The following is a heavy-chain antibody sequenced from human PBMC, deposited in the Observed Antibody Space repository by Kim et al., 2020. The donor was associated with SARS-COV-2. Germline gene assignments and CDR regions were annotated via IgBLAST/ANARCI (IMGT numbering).Heavy chain of an antibody. CDR3: ARRKGVGATTGSYDY. V-gene: IGHV1-69*01. J-gene: IGHJ4*02. Sequence: QKYQGRVTITADESTSTAYMELISLRSEDTAVYYCARRKGVGATTGSYDYWGQGTLVTVSS. D-gene: IGHD1-26*01.